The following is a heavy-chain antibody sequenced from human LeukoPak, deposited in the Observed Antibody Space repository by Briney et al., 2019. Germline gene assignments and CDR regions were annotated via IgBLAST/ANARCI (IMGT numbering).Heavy chain of an antibody. Sequence: GGSLRPPCAASGFTFSSYGMHRVRQAPGKGLEWVAVISYDGSNKYYADSVKGRFTISRDNSKKTLYLQMNSLRAEDTAVYYCAKVFRVDYGDYRHKAGVDYWGQGTLVTVPS. CDR1: GFTFSSYG. J-gene: IGHJ4*02. CDR2: ISYDGSNK. CDR3: AKVFRVDYGDYRHKAGVDY. D-gene: IGHD4-17*01. V-gene: IGHV3-30*18.